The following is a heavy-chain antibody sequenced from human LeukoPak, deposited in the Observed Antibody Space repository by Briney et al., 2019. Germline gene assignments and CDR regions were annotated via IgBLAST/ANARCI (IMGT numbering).Heavy chain of an antibody. CDR2: IFYSGST. J-gene: IGHJ4*02. D-gene: IGHD4-17*01. CDR3: ARQMNTVTADY. Sequence: LRLSCAASGFTFSSYGMNWIRQPPGKGLEWIGSIFYSGSTYYNPSLNSRVTISIDTSKNQFSLRLSSVTAADTAVYYCARQMNTVTADYWGQGTLVTVSS. CDR1: GFTFSSYG. V-gene: IGHV4-39*01.